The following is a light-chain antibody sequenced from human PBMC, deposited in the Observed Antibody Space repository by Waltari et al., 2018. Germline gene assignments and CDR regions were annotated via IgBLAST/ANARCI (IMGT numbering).Light chain of an antibody. CDR2: WAS. Sequence: EIVMTQSPDPLAVSLGERAAINCKSSRSVLYNSNNKNYLAWYQQKPRQPPKLLINWASSRESGGPDRFSGSGSGTDFTLTISSLQAEDVAVYYCQQYYSSPISFGQGTRLEIK. CDR3: QQYYSSPIS. V-gene: IGKV4-1*01. CDR1: RSVLYNSNNKNY. J-gene: IGKJ5*01.